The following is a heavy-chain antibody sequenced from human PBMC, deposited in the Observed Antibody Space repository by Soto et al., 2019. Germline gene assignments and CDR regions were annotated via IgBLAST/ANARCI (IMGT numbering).Heavy chain of an antibody. Sequence: EVQLVESGGGLVKPGGSLRLSCVASGFTFSGYSINWVRQAPGKGLEWVSYISGPSIYIYYADSVKGRFTISRDNAKSAWYLQMNSLRAEDTAVYYCARGFRNGFNGWGQGTTVSVSS. CDR2: ISGPSIYI. CDR1: GFTFSGYS. D-gene: IGHD2-8*01. CDR3: ARGFRNGFNG. J-gene: IGHJ6*02. V-gene: IGHV3-21*01.